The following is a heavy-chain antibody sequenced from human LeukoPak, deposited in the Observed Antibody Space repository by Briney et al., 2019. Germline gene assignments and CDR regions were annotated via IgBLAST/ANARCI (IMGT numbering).Heavy chain of an antibody. Sequence: GGSLRPSCAASGFIFSKYWMHWVRQAPGKGLEWVGFIRSKAYGGTTEYAASVKGRFTISRDDSKSIAYLQMNSLKTEDTAVYYCTRDGMTTVVNYYYYYYMDVWGKGTTVTVSS. CDR2: IRSKAYGGTT. J-gene: IGHJ6*03. CDR3: TRDGMTTVVNYYYYYYMDV. D-gene: IGHD4-23*01. CDR1: GFIFSKYW. V-gene: IGHV3-49*04.